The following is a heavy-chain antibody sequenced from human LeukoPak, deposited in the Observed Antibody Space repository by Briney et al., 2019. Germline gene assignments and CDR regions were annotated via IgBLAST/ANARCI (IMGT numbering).Heavy chain of an antibody. J-gene: IGHJ4*02. Sequence: HTGGSLRLSCAASGFTFTNYAMTWVRQAPGKGLEWVSVITGSGGGTYYADSVKGRFTISRDNSKNTLYLQMNSLRAEDTAVYYCARRTEYISNWYSFEYWGQGTLVTVSS. CDR2: ITGSGGGT. D-gene: IGHD6-13*01. CDR1: GFTFTNYA. CDR3: ARRTEYISNWYSFEY. V-gene: IGHV3-23*01.